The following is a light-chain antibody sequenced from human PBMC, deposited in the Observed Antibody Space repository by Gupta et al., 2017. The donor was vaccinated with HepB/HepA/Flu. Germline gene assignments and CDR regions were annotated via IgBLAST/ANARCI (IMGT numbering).Light chain of an antibody. V-gene: IGLV4-60*03. Sequence: QPVLTQSSSASASLGSSVKPTCTLSSGHSTYIIAWHQQQPGRAPRYLMKLEGSGNYNKGSGVPDRFSGSSSGADRYLTISNLQSEDEADYYCETWDSNTRVFGGGTKLTVL. J-gene: IGLJ3*02. CDR3: ETWDSNTRV. CDR1: SGHSTYI. CDR2: LEGSGNY.